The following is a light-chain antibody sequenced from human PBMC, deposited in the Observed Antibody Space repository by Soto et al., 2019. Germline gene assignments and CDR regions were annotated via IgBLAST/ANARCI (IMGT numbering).Light chain of an antibody. Sequence: DIVMTQSPLSLPVTPGEPASISCRSSQSLLHSNGYNYLDWYLQKPGQSPQLLIYLGSNRASGVPDRFSGSGSGTDFTLTLSSLQAEDVAVYYCQSYYGSSQTFGQGTKVEIK. CDR3: QSYYGSSQT. V-gene: IGKV2-28*01. CDR1: QSLLHSNGYNY. J-gene: IGKJ1*01. CDR2: LGS.